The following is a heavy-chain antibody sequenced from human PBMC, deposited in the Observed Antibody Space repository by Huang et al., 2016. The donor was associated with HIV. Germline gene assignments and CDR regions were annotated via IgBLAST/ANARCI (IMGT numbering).Heavy chain of an antibody. Sequence: QLLLQESGPGLVKPSEALALTCAVSGGSIRSSDYHWGWIRQPPGTGLEWIGSIYYKGSTHYSPSRKSRFTIAVDTSKNLFFLNLTSMTAADTAVYYCARHREGPVAYYSGWGSHLNYMDVWGRGRTVVVSS. CDR3: ARHREGPVAYYSGWGSHLNYMDV. V-gene: IGHV4-39*01. CDR1: GGSIRSSDYH. CDR2: IYYKGST. D-gene: IGHD3-10*01. J-gene: IGHJ6*03.